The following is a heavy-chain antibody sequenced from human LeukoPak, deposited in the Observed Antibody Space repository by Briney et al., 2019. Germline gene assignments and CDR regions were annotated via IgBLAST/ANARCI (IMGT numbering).Heavy chain of an antibody. V-gene: IGHV3-30-3*02. Sequence: GGSLRLSCAASGFTVSSYTLHWVRQAPGKWLEWVALISNDGRIKYYADSVKGRFTISRDNSQNTLSLQMDSMRPDDTAVYYCAKHTKNWYYFDSWGQGTLVTVSS. CDR3: AKHTKNWYYFDS. CDR1: GFTVSSYT. CDR2: ISNDGRIK. J-gene: IGHJ4*02. D-gene: IGHD2-2*01.